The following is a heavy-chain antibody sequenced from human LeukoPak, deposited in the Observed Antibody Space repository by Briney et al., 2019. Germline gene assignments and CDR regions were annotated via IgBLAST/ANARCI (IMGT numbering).Heavy chain of an antibody. CDR3: AKIPVSYSSGWLNFDY. V-gene: IGHV3-23*01. Sequence: TGGSLRLSCAASGFTFSSYAMSWVRQAPGKGLEWVSGIGFSGGSTYYADSVKGRFTISRDNSKNTLYLQMNSLRAEDTAVYYCAKIPVSYSSGWLNFDYWGQGTLVTVSS. CDR2: IGFSGGST. D-gene: IGHD6-19*01. CDR1: GFTFSSYA. J-gene: IGHJ4*02.